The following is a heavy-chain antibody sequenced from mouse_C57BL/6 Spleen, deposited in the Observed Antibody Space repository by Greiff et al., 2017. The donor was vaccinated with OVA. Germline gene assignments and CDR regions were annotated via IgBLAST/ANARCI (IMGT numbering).Heavy chain of an antibody. CDR1: GYTFTSYW. Sequence: QVQLKQPGAELVKPGASVKLSCKASGYTFTSYWMQWVKQRPGQGLEWIGEIDPSDSYTNYNQKFKGKATLTVDTSSSTAYMQLSSLTAEDSAVYYCARRRSSDYWGQGTTRTVSS. V-gene: IGHV1-50*01. D-gene: IGHD3-1*01. CDR3: ARRRSSDY. CDR2: IDPSDSYT. J-gene: IGHJ2*01.